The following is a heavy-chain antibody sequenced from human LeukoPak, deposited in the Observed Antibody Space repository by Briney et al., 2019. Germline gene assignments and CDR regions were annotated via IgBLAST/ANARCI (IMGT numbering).Heavy chain of an antibody. J-gene: IGHJ4*02. D-gene: IGHD5-12*01. CDR1: GGSIRSSSYH. CDR2: IYQSGST. Sequence: PSETLSLTCTVTGGSIRSSSYHWGWIRQPPGKGLEWIGSIYQSGSTYYNPSLKSRVTISVDTSKNQFSLRVNSVTAADTALYYCARQVVATIHPYYFDYWGRGTLVTVSS. CDR3: ARQVVATIHPYYFDY. V-gene: IGHV4-39*01.